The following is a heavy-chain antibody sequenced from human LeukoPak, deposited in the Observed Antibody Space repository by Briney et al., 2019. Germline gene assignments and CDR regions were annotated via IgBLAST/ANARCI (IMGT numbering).Heavy chain of an antibody. CDR2: IIPIFGTA. D-gene: IGHD5-18*01. CDR3: ARLSVDTATGYYFDY. V-gene: IGHV1-69*13. Sequence: SVKVSCKASGGTFSSYTISWVRQAPGQGLEWMGGIIPIFGTANYAQKFQGRVTITADESTSTAYMELSSLRSEDTAVYYCARLSVDTATGYYFDYWGQGTLVTVSS. CDR1: GGTFSSYT. J-gene: IGHJ4*02.